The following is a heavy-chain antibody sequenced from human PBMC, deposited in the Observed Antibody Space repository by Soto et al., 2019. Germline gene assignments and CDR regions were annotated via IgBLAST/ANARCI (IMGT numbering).Heavy chain of an antibody. CDR3: ARVSATGTRWFDP. CDR2: ISHRGTA. D-gene: IGHD6-13*01. J-gene: IGHJ5*02. Sequence: PSETLSLTCTVYGGSISSGAYYWGWIRQHPGKGLEWIGYISHRGTAYYTPSLKSLVSLSVDPSKSQFSLNVTSLTAADTAVYYCARVSATGTRWFDPWGPGTLVTVSS. V-gene: IGHV4-31*01. CDR1: GGSISSGAYY.